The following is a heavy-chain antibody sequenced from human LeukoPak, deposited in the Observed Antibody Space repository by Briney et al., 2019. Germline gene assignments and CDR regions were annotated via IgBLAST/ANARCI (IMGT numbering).Heavy chain of an antibody. V-gene: IGHV3-23*01. CDR1: GFTFSSYG. Sequence: GGSLRLSCAASGFTFSSYGMSWVRQAPGKGLEWVSAISGSGGSTYYADSVKGRFTISRDNSKNTLYLQMNSLRAEDTAVYYCAKDRNGVGWFDPWGQGTLVTVSS. CDR2: ISGSGGST. CDR3: AKDRNGVGWFDP. J-gene: IGHJ5*02. D-gene: IGHD3-3*01.